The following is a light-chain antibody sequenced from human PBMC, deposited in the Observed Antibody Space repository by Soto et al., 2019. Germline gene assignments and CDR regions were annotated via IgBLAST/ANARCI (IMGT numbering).Light chain of an antibody. V-gene: IGKV3-15*01. CDR2: GAS. J-gene: IGKJ1*01. CDR3: QQYNNWPRT. Sequence: EVAIAQTPVTLSVSPGERATLSCRASQRVNINLAWCQQKPGQAPRLLIYGASTRATDIPARFSGSGSGTEFTLTISSXQSEDFGVYYCQQYNNWPRTFGQGTKVDIK. CDR1: QRVNIN.